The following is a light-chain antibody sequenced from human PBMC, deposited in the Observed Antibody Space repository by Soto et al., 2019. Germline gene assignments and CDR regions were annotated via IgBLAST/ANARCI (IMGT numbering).Light chain of an antibody. V-gene: IGLV2-23*03. J-gene: IGLJ2*01. CDR1: SSDVGTYNL. Sequence: QSALTQPASVSGSPGQSITISCTGTSSDVGTYNLVSWYQQNPGKAPKLMVYEGAKRPSGISNRFSGSKSGNTASLTISGLQAEDEADYYCCSYASSGTFLFGGGTKLTVL. CDR3: CSYASSGTFL. CDR2: EGA.